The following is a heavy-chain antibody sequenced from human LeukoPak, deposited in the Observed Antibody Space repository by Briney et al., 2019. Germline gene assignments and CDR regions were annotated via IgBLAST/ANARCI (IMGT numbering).Heavy chain of an antibody. CDR1: GGSISSYY. CDR3: ASASPGPKYYFDY. V-gene: IGHV4-59*08. J-gene: IGHJ4*02. Sequence: SETLSLTCTVSGGSISSYYWSWIRQPPGKGLEWIGYIYYSGSTNYNPSLKSRVTISVDTSKNQFSLKLSSVTAADTAVYYCASASPGPKYYFDYWGQGTLVTVSS. CDR2: IYYSGST.